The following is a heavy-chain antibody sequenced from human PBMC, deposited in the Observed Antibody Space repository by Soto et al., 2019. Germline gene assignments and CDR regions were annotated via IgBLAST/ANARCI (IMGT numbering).Heavy chain of an antibody. Sequence: QVQLVESGGGVVQPGRSLRLSCAASGFTFSSYGMHWVRQAPGKGLEWVAVIWYDGSNKYYADSVKGRFTISRDNSKNTLYLQMNSLRAEDTAVYYCARDYLNTIFGVVIIRSAYYMDVWGKGTTVTVSS. CDR2: IWYDGSNK. CDR3: ARDYLNTIFGVVIIRSAYYMDV. CDR1: GFTFSSYG. J-gene: IGHJ6*03. V-gene: IGHV3-33*01. D-gene: IGHD3-3*01.